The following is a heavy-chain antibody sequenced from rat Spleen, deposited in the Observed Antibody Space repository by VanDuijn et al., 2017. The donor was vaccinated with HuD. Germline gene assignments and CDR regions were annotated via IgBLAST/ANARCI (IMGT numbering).Heavy chain of an antibody. CDR2: ISSGGGRN. V-gene: IGHV5-25*01. CDR3: VRHWGY. Sequence: EVQLVESDGGLVQPGRSLKLSCAASGFTFSNYHMAWVRQAPTKGLEWVASISSGGGRNFYRDSVKGRFTVSRDNAKSTLYLQMDSLRSEDTATYYCVRHWGYWGQGVMVTVSS. J-gene: IGHJ2*01. CDR1: GFTFSNYH. D-gene: IGHD4-6*01.